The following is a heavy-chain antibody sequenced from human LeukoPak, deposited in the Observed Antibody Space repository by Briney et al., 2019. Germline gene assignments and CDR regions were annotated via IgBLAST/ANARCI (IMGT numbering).Heavy chain of an antibody. J-gene: IGHJ4*02. Sequence: GGSLRLSCVASGFTFSSYALNWVRQAPGKGLEWVSSISGGGGGTYYADSVKGRFTVSRDNAENTLYLQMNRLRAEDTAIYYCAKGGLSLFDYWGQGTLVTVSS. CDR3: AKGGLSLFDY. CDR2: ISGGGGGT. V-gene: IGHV3-23*01. CDR1: GFTFSSYA.